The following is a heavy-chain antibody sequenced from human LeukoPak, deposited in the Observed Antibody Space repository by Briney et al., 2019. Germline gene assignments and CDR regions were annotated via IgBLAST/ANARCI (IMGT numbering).Heavy chain of an antibody. V-gene: IGHV3-7*01. CDR1: GFTLSSFW. CDR2: IKYDGSEK. Sequence: GGSLRLSCAVSGFTLSSFWMGWVRQAPGKGLEWVANIKYDGSEKNYLDSVKGRFTISRDNAKNSLSLLMNSLRAEDTAVYYCARDKLASEYNYGSKFDYWGQRTLVTVSS. J-gene: IGHJ4*02. D-gene: IGHD5-18*01. CDR3: ARDKLASEYNYGSKFDY.